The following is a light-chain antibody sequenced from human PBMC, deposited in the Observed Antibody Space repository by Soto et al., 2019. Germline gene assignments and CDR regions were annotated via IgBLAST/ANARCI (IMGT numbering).Light chain of an antibody. J-gene: IGKJ5*01. V-gene: IGKV1D-13*01. CDR1: QGISSA. CDR3: QQFNDYAIT. CDR2: DAS. Sequence: AIQLTQSPSPLSASVRDSVTITCRASQGISSALAWYQQKPGKAPKLLIYDASSLERGVPSRFSGSGSGTDFTLTISSLQPEDFATYYCQQFNDYAITFGQGTRLEIK.